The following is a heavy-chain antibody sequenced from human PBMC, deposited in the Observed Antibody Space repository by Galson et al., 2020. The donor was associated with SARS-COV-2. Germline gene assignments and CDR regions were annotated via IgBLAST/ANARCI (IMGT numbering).Heavy chain of an antibody. V-gene: IGHV3-30*04. Sequence: GGSLRLSCAASGFTFSSYAMHWVRQAPGKGLEWVPVISYDGSNKYYADSVKGRFTISRDNSKHTLYLQMNSLRAEDTAVYYCARPSSGSYLSYFDYWGQGTLVTVSS. CDR1: GFTFSSYA. CDR2: ISYDGSNK. CDR3: ARPSSGSYLSYFDY. D-gene: IGHD3-10*01. J-gene: IGHJ4*02.